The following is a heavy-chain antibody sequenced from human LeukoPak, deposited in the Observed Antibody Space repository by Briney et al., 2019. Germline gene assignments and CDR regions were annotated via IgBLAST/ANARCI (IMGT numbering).Heavy chain of an antibody. CDR3: ARGELLVDY. V-gene: IGHV1-2*02. CDR2: INPNSGDT. D-gene: IGHD3-10*01. Sequence: ASVKVSYKASGYPFTDQFINWVRQAPGRGLEWMGWINPNSGDTNYEQRFQGRVTMTRDTSISIAYMDLTRLASDDTAVYYCARGELLVDYWGQGTLVTVSS. J-gene: IGHJ4*02. CDR1: GYPFTDQF.